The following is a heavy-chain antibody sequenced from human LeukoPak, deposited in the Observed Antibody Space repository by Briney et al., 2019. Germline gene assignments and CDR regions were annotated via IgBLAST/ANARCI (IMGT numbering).Heavy chain of an antibody. CDR2: INAGNGNT. D-gene: IGHD3-9*01. CDR3: ARAETYYDILTGLKESQTLLDY. Sequence: ASVKVSCKASGYTFTSYGTSWVRQAPGQRLEWMGWINAGNGNTKYSQKFQGRVTITRDTSASTAYMELSSLRSEDTAVYYCARAETYYDILTGLKESQTLLDYWGQGTLVTVSS. J-gene: IGHJ4*02. V-gene: IGHV1-3*01. CDR1: GYTFTSYG.